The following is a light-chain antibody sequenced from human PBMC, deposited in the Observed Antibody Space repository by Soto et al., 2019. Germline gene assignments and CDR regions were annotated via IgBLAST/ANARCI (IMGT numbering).Light chain of an antibody. V-gene: IGKV3-20*01. CDR2: HAD. CDR3: QQYGSSGT. CDR1: QSVHNY. J-gene: IGKJ1*01. Sequence: EIVLTQSPATLSLSPGERATLSCRASQSVHNYLAWYQQKPGQAPRLLIYHADKRATGVPARFSGGGSGTDFNLSISRLEPEDFAVYYCQQYGSSGTFGQGTKVDIK.